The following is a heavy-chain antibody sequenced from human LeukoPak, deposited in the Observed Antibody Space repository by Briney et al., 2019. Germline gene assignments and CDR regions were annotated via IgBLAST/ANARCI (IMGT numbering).Heavy chain of an antibody. D-gene: IGHD2-15*01. J-gene: IGHJ4*02. CDR1: GFIFSNYA. CDR2: ISGSDGST. CDR3: AKLRSGDPVAATNY. Sequence: PGGSLRLPCAASGFIFSNYAMSWVRQAPGKGLEWVSTISGSDGSTYYADSVKGRFTISRDNSKNTPYLQMNSLRVDDTAVYYCAKLRSGDPVAATNYWGQGTLVTVSS. V-gene: IGHV3-23*01.